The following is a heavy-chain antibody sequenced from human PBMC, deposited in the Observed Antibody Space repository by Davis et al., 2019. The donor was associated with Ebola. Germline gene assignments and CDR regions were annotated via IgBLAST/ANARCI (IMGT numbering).Heavy chain of an antibody. D-gene: IGHD3-3*01. CDR1: GFTFTNYA. V-gene: IGHV3-7*03. CDR2: IKQDGSEK. CDR3: ARDRESYDFWSGYFDY. Sequence: GGSLRLSCAASGFTFTNYAMSWVRQAPGKGLEWVANIKQDGSEKYYVDSVKGRFTISRDNAKNSLYLQMNSLRAEDTAVYYCARDRESYDFWSGYFDYWGQGTLVTVSS. J-gene: IGHJ4*02.